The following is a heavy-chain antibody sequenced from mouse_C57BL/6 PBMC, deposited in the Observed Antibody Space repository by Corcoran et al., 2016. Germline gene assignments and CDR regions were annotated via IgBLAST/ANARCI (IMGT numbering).Heavy chain of an antibody. CDR2: IYPGSGNT. V-gene: IGHV1-76*01. D-gene: IGHD6-2*01. CDR3: AREKQSPWFAY. J-gene: IGHJ3*01. CDR1: GYTFTDYY. Sequence: QVQLKQSGAELVRPGASVKLSCKASGYTFTDYYINWVKQRPGQGLEWIARIYPGSGNTYYNEKFKGKATLTAEKSSSTAYMQLSSLTSEDSAVYFCAREKQSPWFAYWGQGTLVTVSA.